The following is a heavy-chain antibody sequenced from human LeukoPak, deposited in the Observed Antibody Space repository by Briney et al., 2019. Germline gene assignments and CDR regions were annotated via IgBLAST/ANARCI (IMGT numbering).Heavy chain of an antibody. CDR2: ISYDGSNE. CDR1: GFTFSSYA. Sequence: GGSLRLSCAASGFTFSSYAMHWVRQAPGKGLEWVAVISYDGSNEYYADSVKGRFTISRDNSKNTLYLQMNSLRAEDTAVYYCARDGPTGTQPSGFDYWGQGTLVTVSS. CDR3: ARDGPTGTQPSGFDY. J-gene: IGHJ4*02. D-gene: IGHD1-1*01. V-gene: IGHV3-30-3*01.